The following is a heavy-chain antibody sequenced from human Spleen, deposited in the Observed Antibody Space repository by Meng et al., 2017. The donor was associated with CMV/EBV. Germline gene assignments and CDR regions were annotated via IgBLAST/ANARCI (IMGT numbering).Heavy chain of an antibody. CDR1: SKGGEG. D-gene: IGHD1-26*01. CDR3: VQKFRGSYIDY. CDR2: KDREEEK. V-gene: IGHV2-5*02. Sequence: SKGGEGVGKIREQGGKEMEWREHKDREEEKGESKYMKNRLTITKDTSKNQVVLTMTNMDPVDTATYHCVQKFRGSYIDYWGQGTLVTVSS. J-gene: IGHJ4*02.